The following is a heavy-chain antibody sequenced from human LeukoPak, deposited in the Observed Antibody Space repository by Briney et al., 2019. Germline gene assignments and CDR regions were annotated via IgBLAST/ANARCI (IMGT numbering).Heavy chain of an antibody. J-gene: IGHJ3*02. CDR2: TYYRSKWYN. V-gene: IGHV6-1*01. Sequence: SQALSLTCAISGDSVSSKSAAWNGIRQSPSRVLEWLGRTYYRSKWYNDYAVSVKSRITINPDTSKNQFSLQLDSVTPEDTAVYYCCHSLSGRTGAFDIWGRGTVVTVSS. D-gene: IGHD2-21*01. CDR1: GDSVSSKSAA. CDR3: CHSLSGRTGAFDI.